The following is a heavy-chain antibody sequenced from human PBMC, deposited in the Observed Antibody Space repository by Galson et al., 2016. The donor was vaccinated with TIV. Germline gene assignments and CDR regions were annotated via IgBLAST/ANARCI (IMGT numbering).Heavy chain of an antibody. CDR2: VYHSGGN. Sequence: ETLSLTCAVSGDSISTSIWWTWVRQPPGKGLEWIGEVYHSGGNNYNPSLKSRISMSLDKSKNEFSLTLTSVTAADTAVYYCARADTTHFPDTSGYYYGDAFDIWGQGTMVTVSS. CDR3: ARADTTHFPDTSGYYYGDAFDI. J-gene: IGHJ3*02. CDR1: GDSISTSIW. V-gene: IGHV4-4*02. D-gene: IGHD3-22*01.